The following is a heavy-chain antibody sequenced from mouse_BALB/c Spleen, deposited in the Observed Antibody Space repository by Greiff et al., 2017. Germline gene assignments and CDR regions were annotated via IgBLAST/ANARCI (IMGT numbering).Heavy chain of an antibody. Sequence: VKLMESGPGLVAPSQSLSITCTVSGFSLTSYDISWIRQPPGKGLEWLGVIWTGGGTNYNSAFMSRLSISKDNSKSQVFLKMNSLQTDDTAIYYCVRERWGFDYWGQGTTLTVSS. D-gene: IGHD1-1*02. V-gene: IGHV2-9-2*01. CDR1: GFSLTSYD. CDR3: VRERWGFDY. CDR2: IWTGGGT. J-gene: IGHJ2*01.